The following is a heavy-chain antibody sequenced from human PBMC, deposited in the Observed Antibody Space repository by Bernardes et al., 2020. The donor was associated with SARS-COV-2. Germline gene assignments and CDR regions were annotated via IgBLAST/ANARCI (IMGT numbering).Heavy chain of an antibody. V-gene: IGHV3-23*01. J-gene: IGHJ6*02. D-gene: IGHD2-2*01. CDR3: AKDITRSTRRYYYYGLDV. Sequence: GGSLRLSCAASGFTFSSYAVSWVRQAPGKGLEWVSAISGTGYNTYYADSVKGRFTISRDNSKDILYMQMNSLRAEDAAIYYCAKDITRSTRRYYYYGLDVWGQGTTVTVSS. CDR1: GFTFSSYA. CDR2: ISGTGYNT.